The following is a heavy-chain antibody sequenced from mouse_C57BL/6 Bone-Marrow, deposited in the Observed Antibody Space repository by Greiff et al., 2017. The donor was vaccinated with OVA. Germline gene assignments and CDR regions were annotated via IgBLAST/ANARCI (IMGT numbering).Heavy chain of an antibody. V-gene: IGHV5-17*01. CDR2: ISSGSSTI. J-gene: IGHJ2*01. D-gene: IGHD1-1*01. Sequence: EVKLMESGGGLVKPGGSLKLSCAASGFTFSDYGMHWVRQAPEKGLEWVAYISSGSSTIYYADTVKGRFTISRDNAKNTLFLQMTSLRSEDTAMYYCARRYYGSRDYFDYWGQGTTLTVSS. CDR3: ARRYYGSRDYFDY. CDR1: GFTFSDYG.